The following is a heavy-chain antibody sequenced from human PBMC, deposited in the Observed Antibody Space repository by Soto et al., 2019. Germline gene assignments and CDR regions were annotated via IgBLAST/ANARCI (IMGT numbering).Heavy chain of an antibody. CDR1: GGAISGRSNY. V-gene: IGHV4-39*01. Sequence: TSETLSLTCAVSGGAISGRSNYWGWIRQPPGKGLEYIGSIYSGGSTYYNPSLKSRVTLSVDATQNQFSLRLTSVTAADTAVYYCARRHSATWLFDYWGQGTLVTVSS. CDR2: IYSGGST. D-gene: IGHD3-9*01. CDR3: ARRHSATWLFDY. J-gene: IGHJ4*02.